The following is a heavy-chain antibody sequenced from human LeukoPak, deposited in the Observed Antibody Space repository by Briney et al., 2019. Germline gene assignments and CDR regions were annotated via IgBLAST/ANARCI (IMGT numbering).Heavy chain of an antibody. CDR1: GFSFSGSA. J-gene: IGHJ4*02. D-gene: IGHD2-15*01. V-gene: IGHV3-73*01. Sequence: PGGSLKLSCAASGFSFSGSAMHWVRQASGKGLEWVGRIRNKANSYATAYAASVKGRFTISRYDSTNTAYLQMNSLKTEDTAVYYCSRQILSCSGGCYVDDWGQGTLVTVS. CDR3: SRQILSCSGGCYVDD. CDR2: IRNKANSYAT.